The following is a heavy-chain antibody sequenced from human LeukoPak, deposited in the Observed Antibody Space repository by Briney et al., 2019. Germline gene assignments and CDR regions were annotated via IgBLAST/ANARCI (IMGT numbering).Heavy chain of an antibody. D-gene: IGHD3-22*01. J-gene: IGHJ3*02. CDR1: GGSISSGSYY. CDR2: IYTSGST. Sequence: SETLSLTXTVSGGSISSGSYYWSGIRQPAGKGLEWIVRIYTSGSTNYNPSLKSRVTISVDTSKNQFSLKLSSVTAADTAVYYCATWDSSGYYFDAFDIWGQGTMVTVSS. CDR3: ATWDSSGYYFDAFDI. V-gene: IGHV4-61*02.